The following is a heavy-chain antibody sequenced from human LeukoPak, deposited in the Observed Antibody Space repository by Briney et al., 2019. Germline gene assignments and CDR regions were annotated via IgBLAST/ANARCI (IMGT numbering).Heavy chain of an antibody. Sequence: TGGSLRLSCVASGPSFISYNMYWVRQAPGKGPEWVAYITASDTTKYYADSVKGRFAISRDNAKKSLFLQMNSLRAEDTAMYYCVAASAFSSSWRSWGQGTVVTVSS. CDR1: GPSFISYN. D-gene: IGHD6-13*01. V-gene: IGHV3-48*01. J-gene: IGHJ5*02. CDR3: VAASAFSSSWRS. CDR2: ITASDTTK.